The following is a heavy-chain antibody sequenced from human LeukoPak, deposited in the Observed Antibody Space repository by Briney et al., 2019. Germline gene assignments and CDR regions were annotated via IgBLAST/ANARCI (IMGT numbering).Heavy chain of an antibody. V-gene: IGHV3-23*01. J-gene: IGHJ3*02. CDR3: ARDQTGYSSGCDI. CDR1: GFTFSTYA. CDR2: ISGSGNST. D-gene: IGHD6-19*01. Sequence: GGSLRLSCAASGFTFSTYAMSWVRQAPGKGLEWVSSISGSGNSTYYADSVKGRFTISRDNAKNSLYLQMNSLRAEDTAVYYCARDQTGYSSGCDIWGQGTMVTVSS.